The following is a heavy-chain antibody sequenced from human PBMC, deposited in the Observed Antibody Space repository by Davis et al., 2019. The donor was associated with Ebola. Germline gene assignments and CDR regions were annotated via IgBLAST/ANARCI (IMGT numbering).Heavy chain of an antibody. D-gene: IGHD3-10*01. CDR1: GFTFSSYW. J-gene: IGHJ6*02. CDR3: ARDGDAYYYYGMDV. Sequence: GESLKISCAASGFTFSSYWMHWVRQAPGKGLVWVSRINSDGSSTSYADSVKGRFTISRDNAKNTLYLQMNSLRAEDTAVYYCARDGDAYYYYGMDVWGQGTTVTVSS. CDR2: INSDGSST. V-gene: IGHV3-74*01.